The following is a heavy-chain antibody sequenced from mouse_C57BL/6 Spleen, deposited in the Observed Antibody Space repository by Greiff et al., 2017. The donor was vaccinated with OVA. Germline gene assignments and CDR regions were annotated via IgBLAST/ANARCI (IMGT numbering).Heavy chain of an antibody. J-gene: IGHJ3*01. V-gene: IGHV1-15*01. CDR2: IDPGTGGT. Sequence: VQLQQSGAELVRPGASVTLSCKASGYTFTDYEMHWVKQTPVHGLEWIGAIDPGTGGTAYNQKFKGKATLTADKSSSTAYMELRSLTSEDSAFYYCTTRAYWGQGTLVTVSA. CDR3: TTRAY. CDR1: GYTFTDYE.